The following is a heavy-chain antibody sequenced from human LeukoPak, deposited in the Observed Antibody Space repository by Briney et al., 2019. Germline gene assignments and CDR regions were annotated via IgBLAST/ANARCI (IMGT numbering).Heavy chain of an antibody. CDR1: GFTVSSNY. J-gene: IGHJ4*02. Sequence: GGSLRLSCAASGFTVSSNYMSWVRQAPGMGLEWVSVIYSGGSTYYADSVKGRFTISRDNSKNTLYLQMNSLRAEDTAVYYCARTQNDYGDYYVDYWGQGTLVTVSS. CDR3: ARTQNDYGDYYVDY. V-gene: IGHV3-66*01. CDR2: IYSGGST. D-gene: IGHD4-17*01.